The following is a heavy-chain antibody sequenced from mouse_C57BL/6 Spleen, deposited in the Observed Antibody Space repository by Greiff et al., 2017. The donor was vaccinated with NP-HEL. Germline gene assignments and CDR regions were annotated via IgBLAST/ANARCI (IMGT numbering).Heavy chain of an antibody. CDR1: GFSFNTYA. CDR3: VRYDYGYAMDY. Sequence: EVKLLESGGGLVQPKGSLKLSCAASGFSFNTYAMNWVRQAPGKGLEWVARIRSKSNNYATYYADSVKDRFTISRDDSESMLYLQMNNLKTEDTAMYYCVRYDYGYAMDYWGQGTSVTVSS. D-gene: IGHD2-4*01. CDR2: IRSKSNNYAT. J-gene: IGHJ4*01. V-gene: IGHV10-1*01.